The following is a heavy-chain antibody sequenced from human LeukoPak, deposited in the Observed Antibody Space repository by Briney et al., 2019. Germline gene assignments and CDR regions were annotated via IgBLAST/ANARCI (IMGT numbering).Heavy chain of an antibody. V-gene: IGHV3-74*01. CDR3: ARVGYYSSNAFDM. CDR2: ISSDGSGA. Sequence: GGSLRVSCAASGFTFSNYWVHWVRQAPGKGLVWVSRISSDGSGATYADSVKGRFTISRDNAKNTLYLEVSSLRAEDTAVYYCARVGYYSSNAFDMWGQGTMVTVSS. J-gene: IGHJ3*02. CDR1: GFTFSNYW. D-gene: IGHD2-2*01.